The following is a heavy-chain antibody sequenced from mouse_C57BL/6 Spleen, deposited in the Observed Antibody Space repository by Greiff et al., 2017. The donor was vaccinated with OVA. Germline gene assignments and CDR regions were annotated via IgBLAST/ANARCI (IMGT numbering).Heavy chain of an antibody. V-gene: IGHV5-12*01. CDR2: ISNGGGST. D-gene: IGHD1-1*01. Sequence: EVMLVESGGGLVQPGGSLKLSCAASGFTFSDYYMYWVRQTPEKRLEWVAYISNGGGSTYYPATVKGRFTISSDNAKNTLYLQMSRLKSEDTAMYYCARHRGSSWYFDVWGTGTTVTVSS. CDR3: ARHRGSSWYFDV. J-gene: IGHJ1*03. CDR1: GFTFSDYY.